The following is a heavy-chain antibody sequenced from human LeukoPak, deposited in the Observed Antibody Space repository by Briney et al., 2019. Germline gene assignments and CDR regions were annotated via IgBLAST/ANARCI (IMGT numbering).Heavy chain of an antibody. V-gene: IGHV3-23*01. CDR3: AKDLRGGLPVWFGELNSNPC. D-gene: IGHD3-10*01. Sequence: GGSLRLSCAASGFTFSSYAMSGVRQAPGKGLEWVSAISGSGGSTYYADSVKGRFTISRDNSKNTLYLQMNSLRAEDTAVYYCAKDLRGGLPVWFGELNSNPCWGQGTLVTVSS. CDR1: GFTFSSYA. J-gene: IGHJ4*02. CDR2: ISGSGGST.